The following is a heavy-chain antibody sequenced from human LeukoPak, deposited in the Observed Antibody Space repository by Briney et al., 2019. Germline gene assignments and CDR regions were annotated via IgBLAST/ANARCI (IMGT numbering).Heavy chain of an antibody. CDR1: GITFSRYW. CDR2: INTDGSST. Sequence: GGSLRLSCAASGITFSRYWMHWVRQAPGKGLVWVSDINTDGSSTSYADSVKGRFTISRDNAKNTLYLQMNSLRAEDTAVYYCARVGGSSGWAHVDYWGQGTLVTVSS. V-gene: IGHV3-74*01. D-gene: IGHD6-19*01. J-gene: IGHJ4*02. CDR3: ARVGGSSGWAHVDY.